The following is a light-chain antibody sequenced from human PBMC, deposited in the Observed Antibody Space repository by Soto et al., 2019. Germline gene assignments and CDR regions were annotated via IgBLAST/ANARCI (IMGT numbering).Light chain of an antibody. CDR1: QTINTEF. Sequence: EIVLTQSPGTLSLSPGERATFSCRTSQTINTEFLAWYQQRPGLAPRLLIHGTSNRATGIPDRFSGSGSGTDFTLTIRALEPEDFAVYCCQRYGSSPLYAFGQGTKLEI. J-gene: IGKJ2*01. CDR3: QRYGSSPLYA. CDR2: GTS. V-gene: IGKV3-20*01.